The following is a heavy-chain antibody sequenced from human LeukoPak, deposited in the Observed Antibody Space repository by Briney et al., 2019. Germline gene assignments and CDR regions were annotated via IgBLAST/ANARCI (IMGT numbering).Heavy chain of an antibody. Sequence: VSVKVSCKASGYTFAGYYMHWVRQAPGQGLEWMGWINPNSGGTNYAQKFQGWVTMTRDTSISTAYMELSRLRSDDTAVYYCARDQAVAGTRGYYGMDVWGQGTTVTVPS. CDR3: ARDQAVAGTRGYYGMDV. D-gene: IGHD6-19*01. CDR1: GYTFAGYY. J-gene: IGHJ6*02. CDR2: INPNSGGT. V-gene: IGHV1-2*04.